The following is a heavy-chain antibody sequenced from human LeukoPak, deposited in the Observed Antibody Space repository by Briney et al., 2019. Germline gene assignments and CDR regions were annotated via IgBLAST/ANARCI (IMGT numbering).Heavy chain of an antibody. D-gene: IGHD3-22*01. J-gene: IGHJ6*03. V-gene: IGHV4-39*01. Sequence: SETLSLTCTVSGGSFSSTNYYWGWIRQPPGKGLEWIGSVYYSGTTYYNPSLKSRVTISVDTSKNQFSLKLGSVTAADTAVYYYARHYHYYDSSANYYMDVWGKGTTVTVSS. CDR1: GGSFSSTNYY. CDR3: ARHYHYYDSSANYYMDV. CDR2: VYYSGTT.